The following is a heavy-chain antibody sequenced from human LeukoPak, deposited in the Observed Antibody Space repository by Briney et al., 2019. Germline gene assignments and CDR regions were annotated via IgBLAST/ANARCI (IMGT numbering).Heavy chain of an antibody. J-gene: IGHJ6*03. V-gene: IGHV3-30*02. CDR1: AFTFSRYG. D-gene: IGHD6-13*01. CDR2: IRYDGSNK. Sequence: GGSLRLSCAASAFTFSRYGMHWVRQAPGKGLEWVAFIRYDGSNKYYADSVKGRFTISRDNSKNTLYLQMNSLRAEDTAVYYCAREGAAAGTRNYYYYYYMDVWGKGTTVTVSS. CDR3: AREGAAAGTRNYYYYYYMDV.